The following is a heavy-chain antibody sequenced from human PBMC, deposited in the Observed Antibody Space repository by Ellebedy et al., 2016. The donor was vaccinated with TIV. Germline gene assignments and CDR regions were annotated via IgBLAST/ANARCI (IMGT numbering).Heavy chain of an antibody. CDR1: GFTFSSYG. Sequence: GGSLRLSXAASGFTFSSYGMHWVRQAPGKGLEWVAVIWYDGSNKYYADSVKGRFTISRDNSKNTLYLQMNSLRAEDTAVYYCAREVRGGSGSRYGMDVWGQGTTVTVSS. CDR2: IWYDGSNK. D-gene: IGHD3-10*01. V-gene: IGHV3-33*01. CDR3: AREVRGGSGSRYGMDV. J-gene: IGHJ6*02.